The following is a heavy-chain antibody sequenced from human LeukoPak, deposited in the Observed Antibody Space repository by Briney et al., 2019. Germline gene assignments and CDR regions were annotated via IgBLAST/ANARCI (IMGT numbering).Heavy chain of an antibody. D-gene: IGHD6-13*01. J-gene: IGHJ6*02. CDR1: GFTCRTYP. CDR3: ARARGIAAVGGRGMDV. Sequence: QPGGSLILSCSASGFTCRTYPMHWVRQAPGKGLEYVSAISSDGGATYYGGSVKGRFTIARDNSKNTLFLQMNSLRAEDTAVYYCARARGIAAVGGRGMDVWGQGTTVTVSS. V-gene: IGHV3-64*04. CDR2: ISSDGGAT.